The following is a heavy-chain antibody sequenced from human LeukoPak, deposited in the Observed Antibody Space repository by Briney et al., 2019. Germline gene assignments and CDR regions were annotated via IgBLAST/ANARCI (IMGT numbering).Heavy chain of an antibody. J-gene: IGHJ6*03. CDR3: AKFHTRSDSSGYGYYYYYMGV. Sequence: GGSLRLSCAASGFTFSSYAMSWVRQHPGKGLEWVSAISGSGGSTYYADSVKGRFTISRDNSKNTLYLQMNSLRAADTAVYYCAKFHTRSDSSGYGYYYYYMGVWGKGTTVTVSS. CDR1: GFTFSSYA. D-gene: IGHD3-22*01. V-gene: IGHV3-23*01. CDR2: ISGSGGST.